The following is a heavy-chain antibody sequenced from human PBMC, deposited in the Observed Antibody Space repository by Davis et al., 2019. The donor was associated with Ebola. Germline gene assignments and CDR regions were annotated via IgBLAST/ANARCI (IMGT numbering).Heavy chain of an antibody. V-gene: IGHV4-39*07. J-gene: IGHJ6*02. Sequence: SETLSLTCTVSGGSISSSSYYWGWIRQPPGKGLEWIGEINHSGSTNYNPSLKSRVTISVDTSKNQFSLKLSSVTAADTAVYYCARGKRVEMATMRSYYYGMDVWGQGTTVTVSS. CDR3: ARGKRVEMATMRSYYYGMDV. CDR1: GGSISSSSYY. D-gene: IGHD5-24*01. CDR2: INHSGST.